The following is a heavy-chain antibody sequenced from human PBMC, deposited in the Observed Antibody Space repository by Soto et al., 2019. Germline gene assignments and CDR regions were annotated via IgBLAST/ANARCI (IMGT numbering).Heavy chain of an antibody. Sequence: GGSQRLSCAASGFTFNNYAMHWSRQAPGKGLEWMAFISYDGSSKYYADSVTGRFTISRDNSRNTLYLQMNSLRAEDTAVYYCARGDGYIYGNTFDSWGQGTLATVSS. CDR1: GFTFNNYA. D-gene: IGHD5-18*01. CDR3: ARGDGYIYGNTFDS. V-gene: IGHV3-30-3*01. J-gene: IGHJ4*02. CDR2: ISYDGSSK.